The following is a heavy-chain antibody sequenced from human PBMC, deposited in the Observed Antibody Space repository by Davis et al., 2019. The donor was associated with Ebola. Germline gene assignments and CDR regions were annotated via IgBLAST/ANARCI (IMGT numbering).Heavy chain of an antibody. V-gene: IGHV4-34*01. CDR2: INHSGST. CDR3: ARALSIAARFDAFDI. D-gene: IGHD6-6*01. Sequence: GSLRLSCAVYGGSFSGYYWSWIRQPPGKGLEWIGEINHSGSTNYNPSLESRVTISVDTSKNQFSLNLRSVTAADTAVYYCARALSIAARFDAFDIWGQGTMVTVSS. J-gene: IGHJ3*02. CDR1: GGSFSGYY.